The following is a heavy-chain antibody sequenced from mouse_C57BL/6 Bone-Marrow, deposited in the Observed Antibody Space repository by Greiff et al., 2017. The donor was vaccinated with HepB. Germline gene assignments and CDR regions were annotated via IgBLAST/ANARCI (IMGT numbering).Heavy chain of an antibody. Sequence: EVKLVESGGGLVKPGGSLKLSCAASGFTFSDYGMHWVRQAPEKGLEWVAYISSGSSTIYYADTVKGRFTISRDNAKNTLFLQMTILRSEDTAMYYCARTTTVVAPYAMDYWGQGTSVTVSS. V-gene: IGHV5-17*01. D-gene: IGHD1-1*01. J-gene: IGHJ4*01. CDR3: ARTTTVVAPYAMDY. CDR1: GFTFSDYG. CDR2: ISSGSSTI.